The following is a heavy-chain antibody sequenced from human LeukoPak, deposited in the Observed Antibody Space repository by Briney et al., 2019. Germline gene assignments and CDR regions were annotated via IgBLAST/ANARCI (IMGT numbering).Heavy chain of an antibody. D-gene: IGHD2-2*01. CDR2: ISANNNNT. CDR3: ARALYHTFDY. J-gene: IGHJ4*02. V-gene: IGHV1-18*01. CDR1: GGTFSTYA. Sequence: ASVKVSCKASGGTFSTYAISWVRQAPGQGLEWMGWISANNNNTDNVQKLQGRVTMTTDTSTSTAYMELRSLRSDDTAVYYCARALYHTFDYWGQGTLVTVSS.